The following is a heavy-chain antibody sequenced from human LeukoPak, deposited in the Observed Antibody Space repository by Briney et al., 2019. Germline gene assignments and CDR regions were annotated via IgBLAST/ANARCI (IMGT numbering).Heavy chain of an antibody. CDR3: ARCYDFWSGYEIDY. J-gene: IGHJ4*02. D-gene: IGHD3-3*01. V-gene: IGHV3-23*01. CDR2: ISGSGGST. Sequence: GGSLRLSCAASGFTFSSYAMSWVRQAPGKGLEWVSAISGSGGSTYYADSVKGRFTISRDNSKNTLYLQMNSLRAEDTAVYYCARCYDFWSGYEIDYWGQGTLVTVSS. CDR1: GFTFSSYA.